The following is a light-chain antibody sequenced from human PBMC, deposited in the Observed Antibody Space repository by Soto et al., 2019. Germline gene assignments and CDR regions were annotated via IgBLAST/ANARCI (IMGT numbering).Light chain of an antibody. J-gene: IGKJ1*01. Sequence: DIVMTQSPATLSVSPGERATLSCRASQSVSSNLAWYQQKPGQAPRVLIYAASTRATGIPARFSGSGSGTEFTLTSSSLHAEYLGVYYCQQYDNCLTFGQGTKVDIK. CDR1: QSVSSN. CDR2: AAS. CDR3: QQYDNCLT. V-gene: IGKV3-15*01.